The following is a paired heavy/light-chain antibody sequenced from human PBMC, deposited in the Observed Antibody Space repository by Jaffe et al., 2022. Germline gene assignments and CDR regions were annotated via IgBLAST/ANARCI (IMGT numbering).Light chain of an antibody. Sequence: DIVMTQSPDSLAVSLGERATINCKSSQSVYYSSNGKSYLAWYQQKPRQPPKLLIYWASTRESGVPDRFSGSGSGTDFTLTISSLQAEDVAVYYCQQYYTTPFTFGPGTTVDIK. CDR3: QQYYTTPFT. CDR1: QSVYYSSNGKSY. V-gene: IGKV4-1*01. CDR2: WAS. J-gene: IGKJ3*01.
Heavy chain of an antibody. V-gene: IGHV2-5*01. D-gene: IGHD2-2*01. CDR1: GFSLTTSGVG. CDR3: AHSQGAYCSSTSCFAGLGSLFDY. Sequence: QITLKESGPTPVKPTQTLTLTCTFSGFSLTTSGVGVGWIRQPPGKALEWLALIYWNDDKRYSPSLKSRLTITKDTSKNQVVLTMTNMDPVDTATYYCAHSQGAYCSSTSCFAGLGSLFDYWGQGTLVTVSA. CDR2: IYWNDDK. J-gene: IGHJ4*02.